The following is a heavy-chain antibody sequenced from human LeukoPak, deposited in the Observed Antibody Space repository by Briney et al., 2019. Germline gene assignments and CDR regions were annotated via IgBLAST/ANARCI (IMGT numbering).Heavy chain of an antibody. CDR2: ISGSGGST. CDR1: GFTFSSYD. V-gene: IGHV3-23*01. CDR3: AILPGYSSGWYEVNY. J-gene: IGHJ4*02. D-gene: IGHD6-13*01. Sequence: GGSVRLSCAASGFTFSSYDMSWVRQAPGKGLEWVSGISGSGGSTYYTDSVKGRFTISRDNSRNTLYLQMNSPRAEDTAVYYCAILPGYSSGWYEVNYWGQGTLVTVSS.